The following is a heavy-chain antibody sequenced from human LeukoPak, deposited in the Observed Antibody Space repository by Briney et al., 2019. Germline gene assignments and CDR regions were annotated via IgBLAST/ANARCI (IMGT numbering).Heavy chain of an antibody. Sequence: GGSLRLSCAASGFTFSGYWMTWVRQAPGKGLEWVANIKQDGSEQYYVDSVKGRFTISRDNAKNSLYVQMNSLRAEDTALYYCVRALWFGEAFFDFWGQGALVTVSS. D-gene: IGHD3-10*01. V-gene: IGHV3-7*01. J-gene: IGHJ4*02. CDR2: IKQDGSEQ. CDR3: VRALWFGEAFFDF. CDR1: GFTFSGYW.